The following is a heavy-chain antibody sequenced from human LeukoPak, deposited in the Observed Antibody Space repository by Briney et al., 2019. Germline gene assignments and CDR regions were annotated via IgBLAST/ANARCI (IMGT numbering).Heavy chain of an antibody. CDR2: IKQDGSEK. CDR3: ASGDYSSLGDY. D-gene: IGHD6-13*01. Sequence: GRSLRLSCAASGFTFSSYWMNWVRQAPGKGLEWVANIKQDGSEKYYVDSVKGRFTISRDNAKNSLYLQMNSLRAEDTAVYYCASGDYSSLGDYWGQGTLVTVSS. V-gene: IGHV3-7*01. CDR1: GFTFSSYW. J-gene: IGHJ4*02.